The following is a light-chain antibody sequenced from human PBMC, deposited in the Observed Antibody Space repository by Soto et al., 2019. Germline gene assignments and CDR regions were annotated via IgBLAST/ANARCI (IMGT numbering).Light chain of an antibody. V-gene: IGLV2-23*02. Sequence: QSALTQPASVSGSPGQSITISCTGTSTDVGAYNLVSWYQQYPGKAPTLLLFEVNRRPSGVSSRFSGSKSGNTASLTISGLRAEDEAAYHCCSSAGSYTWVFGGGTKVTVL. J-gene: IGLJ3*02. CDR3: CSSAGSYTWV. CDR2: EVN. CDR1: STDVGAYNL.